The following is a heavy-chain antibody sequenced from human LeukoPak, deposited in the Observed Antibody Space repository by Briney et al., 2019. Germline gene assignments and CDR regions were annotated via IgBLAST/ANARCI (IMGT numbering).Heavy chain of an antibody. J-gene: IGHJ4*02. CDR2: ISGSGGST. CDR1: GLTFSRYA. Sequence: PGGSLRLFCAASGLTFSRYAMSWVRQAPGKGLEWVSAISGSGGSTYYADSVKGQFTISRDSSKNTLYLQMNSLRAEDTAVYYCAKGVVSQLLLYQNYFDYWGQGTLVTVSS. CDR3: AKGVVSQLLLYQNYFDY. D-gene: IGHD2-2*02. V-gene: IGHV3-23*01.